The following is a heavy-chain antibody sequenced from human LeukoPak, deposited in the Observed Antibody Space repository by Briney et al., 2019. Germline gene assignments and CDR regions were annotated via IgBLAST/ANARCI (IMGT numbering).Heavy chain of an antibody. Sequence: ASVKVSCKASGGTFSSYAISWVRQAPGQGLEWMGRIIPIFGTANYAQKFQGRVTITTDESTSTAYMELSSLRSEDTAVYYCARGEVDTAMAPYYCYMDVWGKGTTVTVSS. CDR3: ARGEVDTAMAPYYCYMDV. V-gene: IGHV1-69*05. J-gene: IGHJ6*03. CDR2: IIPIFGTA. D-gene: IGHD5-18*01. CDR1: GGTFSSYA.